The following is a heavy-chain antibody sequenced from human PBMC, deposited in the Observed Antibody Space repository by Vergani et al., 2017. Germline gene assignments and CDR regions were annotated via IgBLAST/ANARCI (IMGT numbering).Heavy chain of an antibody. CDR2: ISWDGGST. CDR3: AKDHASYSSSWSFDY. Sequence: EVQLVESGGVVVQPGGSLRLSCAASGFTFDDYTMHWVRHAPGKGLEWVSLISWDGGSTYYADSVKGRFTISRDNSKNSLYLQMNSLRTEDTALYYCAKDHASYSSSWSFDYWGQGTLVTVSS. J-gene: IGHJ4*02. V-gene: IGHV3-43*01. D-gene: IGHD6-13*01. CDR1: GFTFDDYT.